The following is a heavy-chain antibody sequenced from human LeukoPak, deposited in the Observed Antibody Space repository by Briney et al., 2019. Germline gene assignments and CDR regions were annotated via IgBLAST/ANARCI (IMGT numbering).Heavy chain of an antibody. V-gene: IGHV4-31*03. J-gene: IGHJ4*02. D-gene: IGHD5-12*01. CDR2: IYYSGST. CDR3: ARSRKSGLSGYDQYYFDY. Sequence: TLSLTCTVSGGSISSGGYYWSWIRQHPGKGLEWIGYIYYSGSTYYNPSLKSRVTISVDTSKNQFSLKLSSVTAADTAVYYCARSRKSGLSGYDQYYFDYWGQGTLVTVSS. CDR1: GGSISSGGYY.